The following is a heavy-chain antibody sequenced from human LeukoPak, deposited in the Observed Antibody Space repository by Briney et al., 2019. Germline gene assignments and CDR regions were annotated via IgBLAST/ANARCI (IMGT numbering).Heavy chain of an antibody. D-gene: IGHD4-17*01. V-gene: IGHV3-30*18. Sequence: GRSLRLSCAASGFTFSSYGMHWVRQAPGKGLEWVAVISYDGSNKYYADSVKGRFTISRDNFKNTLYLQMNSLRAEDTAVYYCAKDGEYYGDLNEPYYYYGMDVWGKGTTVTVSS. CDR2: ISYDGSNK. CDR3: AKDGEYYGDLNEPYYYYGMDV. CDR1: GFTFSSYG. J-gene: IGHJ6*04.